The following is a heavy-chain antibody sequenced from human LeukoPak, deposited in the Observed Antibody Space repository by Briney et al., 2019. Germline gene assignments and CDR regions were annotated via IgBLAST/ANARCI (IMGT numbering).Heavy chain of an antibody. CDR2: IKQDGSEK. CDR3: ARDGDIVVVTATDY. CDR1: GFTFSSYW. J-gene: IGHJ4*02. D-gene: IGHD2-21*02. V-gene: IGHV3-7*01. Sequence: GGSLRLSCAASGFTFSSYWMSWVRQAPGKGLEWVANIKQDGSEKYYVDSVKGRFTISRDNAKNSLYLQMNSLRAEGTAVYYCARDGDIVVVTATDYWGQGTLVTVSS.